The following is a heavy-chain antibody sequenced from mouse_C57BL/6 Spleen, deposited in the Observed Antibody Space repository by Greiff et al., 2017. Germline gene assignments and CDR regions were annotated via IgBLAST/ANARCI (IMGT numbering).Heavy chain of an antibody. J-gene: IGHJ3*01. D-gene: IGHD2-1*01. CDR2: IYPGSGNT. V-gene: IGHV1-76*01. CDR1: GYTFTDYY. CDR3: ARGIYYGNPAWFAY. Sequence: VHLVESGAELVRPGASVKLSCKASGYTFTDYYINWVKQRPGQGLEWIARIYPGSGNTYYNEKFKGKATLTAEKSSSTAYMQLSSLTSEDSAVYFCARGIYYGNPAWFAYWGQGTLVTVSA.